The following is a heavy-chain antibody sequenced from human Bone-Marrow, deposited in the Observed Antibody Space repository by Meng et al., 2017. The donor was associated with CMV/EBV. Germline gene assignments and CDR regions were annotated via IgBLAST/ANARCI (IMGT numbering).Heavy chain of an antibody. Sequence: VQLVQCGAEVKKPGASVKFSCKASGYRFISYYMHWVRQAPAQGLEWMGIINPSGGSTSYAQKFQGRVTITRDTSTSTVYMELSSLRSEDTAVYYCARAQENWKDYRNGGWFDPWGQGTLVTVSS. V-gene: IGHV1-46*01. CDR2: INPSGGST. J-gene: IGHJ5*02. CDR3: ARAQENWKDYRNGGWFDP. CDR1: GYRFISYY. D-gene: IGHD1-1*01.